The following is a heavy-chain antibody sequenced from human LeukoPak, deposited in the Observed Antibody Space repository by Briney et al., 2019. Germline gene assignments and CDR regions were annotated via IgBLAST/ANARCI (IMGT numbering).Heavy chain of an antibody. CDR3: ARGETIVVVPAAMRRYYFDY. CDR2: IIPIFGTA. V-gene: IGHV1-69*13. D-gene: IGHD2-2*01. CDR1: GGTFSSYA. Sequence: GASVKVSCKASGGTFSSYAISWVRQAPGQGLEWMGGIIPIFGTANYAQKFQGRVTITADESTSTAYMELSSLRSEDTAVYYCARGETIVVVPAAMRRYYFDYWGQGTLVTVSS. J-gene: IGHJ4*02.